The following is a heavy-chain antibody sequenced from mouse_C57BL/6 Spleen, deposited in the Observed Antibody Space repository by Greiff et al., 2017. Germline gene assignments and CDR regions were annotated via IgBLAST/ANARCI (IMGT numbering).Heavy chain of an antibody. Sequence: QVQLKESGAELARPGASVKLSCKASGYTFTSYGISWVKQRTGQGLEWIGEIYPRSGNTYYNEKFKGKATLTVDKSSSTAYMELRSLTSEDSAVYYCARSSNYGFAYWGQGTMVTVSA. J-gene: IGHJ3*01. V-gene: IGHV1-81*01. CDR3: ARSSNYGFAY. CDR2: IYPRSGNT. CDR1: GYTFTSYG. D-gene: IGHD2-5*01.